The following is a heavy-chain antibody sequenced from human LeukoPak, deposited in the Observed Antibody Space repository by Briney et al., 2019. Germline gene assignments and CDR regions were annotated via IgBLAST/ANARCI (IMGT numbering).Heavy chain of an antibody. D-gene: IGHD6-13*01. CDR1: GYTFTSYG. V-gene: IGHV1-18*01. CDR3: AREIPYTSTWDDAFDI. CDR2: ISAYNGKT. Sequence: ASVKVSCKASGYTFTSYGLTWVRQAPGQGLEWMGWISAYNGKTNYAQKLQGRVTMTTDTSTSTAYMELRSLTSDDTAVHYCAREIPYTSTWDDAFDIWGQGTMVTVSS. J-gene: IGHJ3*02.